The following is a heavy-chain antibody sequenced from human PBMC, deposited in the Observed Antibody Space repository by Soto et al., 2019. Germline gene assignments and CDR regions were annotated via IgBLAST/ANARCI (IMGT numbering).Heavy chain of an antibody. Sequence: PSETLSLTCTVSGGSISSGGYYWSWIRQHPGKGLEWIGYIYYSGSTYYNPSLKSRVTISVDTSKNQFSLKLSSVTAADTAVYYCARGRGSGSYYKSFYYYYYGMDVWGQGTTVTAP. V-gene: IGHV4-31*03. CDR1: GGSISSGGYY. J-gene: IGHJ6*02. CDR2: IYYSGST. D-gene: IGHD3-10*01. CDR3: ARGRGSGSYYKSFYYYYYGMDV.